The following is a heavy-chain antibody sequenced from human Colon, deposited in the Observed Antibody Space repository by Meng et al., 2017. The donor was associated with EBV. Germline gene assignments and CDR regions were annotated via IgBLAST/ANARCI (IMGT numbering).Heavy chain of an antibody. J-gene: IGHJ4*02. CDR2: INHSGST. D-gene: IGHD6-19*01. V-gene: IGHV4-34*01. CDR1: RGSFSVHY. Sequence: QLARELLELSETLSLTCDVYRGSFSVHYWTWSRQPPGKGLEWIEEINHSGSTYYNPSLKSRVTISTDTYKNQFYLKVKSVTDADTAVYFCARLYPPDQWLLTSDTSEYWGQGTLVTVSS. CDR3: ARLYPPDQWLLTSDTSEY.